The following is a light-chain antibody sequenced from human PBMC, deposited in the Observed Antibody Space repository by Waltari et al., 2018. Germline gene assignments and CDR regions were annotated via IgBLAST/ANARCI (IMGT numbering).Light chain of an antibody. J-gene: IGLJ2*01. Sequence: QAVLTQPSSLSASPGASASLTCTLRSGINVGTYRIYWYQQKPGSPPQYLLRYKSDSDKQQGSGVPSSFSGSKDASANAGILLISGLQSEDEADYCCMIWHSSAVVFGGGTKLTV. CDR2: YKSDSDK. CDR3: MIWHSSAVV. V-gene: IGLV5-45*03. CDR1: SGINVGTYR.